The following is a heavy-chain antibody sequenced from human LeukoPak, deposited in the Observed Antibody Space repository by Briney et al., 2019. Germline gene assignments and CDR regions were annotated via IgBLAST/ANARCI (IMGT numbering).Heavy chain of an antibody. CDR2: IKQDGSEK. V-gene: IGHV3-7*01. D-gene: IGHD6-13*01. CDR3: ARDSPYMEAAAGTGLDY. CDR1: GFTFSSYW. J-gene: IGHJ4*02. Sequence: GGSLRLSCAASGFTFSSYWMSWVRQAPGKGLEWVANIKQDGSEKYYVDSVKGRFTISRDNAKNPLYLQTDSLRAEDTAVYYCARDSPYMEAAAGTGLDYWGQGTLVTVSS.